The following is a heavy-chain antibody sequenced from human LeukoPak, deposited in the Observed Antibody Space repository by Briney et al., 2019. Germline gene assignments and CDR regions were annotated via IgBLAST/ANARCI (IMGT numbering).Heavy chain of an antibody. V-gene: IGHV5-51*01. D-gene: IGHD4-17*01. CDR2: IYSGDSHT. Sequence: GESLKISCKGSGYSFTYWIGWVRQMPGKGLEWMGIIYSGDSHTKYSPSFQGRVTISADYSISTAYLQWSSLEASDTAMYYCASARHGDYVWDYWGQGTLVTVSS. CDR1: GYSFTYW. CDR3: ASARHGDYVWDY. J-gene: IGHJ4*02.